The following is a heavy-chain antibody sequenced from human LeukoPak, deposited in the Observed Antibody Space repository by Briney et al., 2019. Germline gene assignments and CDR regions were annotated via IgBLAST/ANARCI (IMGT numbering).Heavy chain of an antibody. J-gene: IGHJ4*02. CDR2: INHSGST. CDR1: GGSFSGYY. D-gene: IGHD4-4*01. Sequence: SETLSLTCAVYGGSFSGYYWSWIRQPPGKGLEWIGEINHSGSTYYNPSLKSRVTISVDRSKNQFSLKLSSVTAADTAVYYCARESVSDKARDPDYWGQGTLVTVSS. V-gene: IGHV4-34*01. CDR3: ARESVSDKARDPDY.